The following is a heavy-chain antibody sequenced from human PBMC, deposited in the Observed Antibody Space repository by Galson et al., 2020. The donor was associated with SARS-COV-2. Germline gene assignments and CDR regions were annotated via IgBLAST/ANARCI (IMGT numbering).Heavy chain of an antibody. D-gene: IGHD4-17*01. CDR2: IRHDGSKK. CDR1: GFTFRNYG. Sequence: GESQRLSCAASGFTFRNYGMHWVRQAPGKGLEWVAFIRHDGSKKDYADSVKGRFTIPSDNSKQSLNRHKNYPRHDDTGLFHCVKEQGAYGDYGRPYYCDSGGQGTLVTVSS. J-gene: IGHJ4*02. CDR3: VKEQGAYGDYGRPYYCDS. V-gene: IGHV3-30*02.